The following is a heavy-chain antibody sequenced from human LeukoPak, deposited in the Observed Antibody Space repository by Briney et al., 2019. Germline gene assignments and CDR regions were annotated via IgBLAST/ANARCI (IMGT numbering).Heavy chain of an antibody. CDR2: IYYSGST. J-gene: IGHJ2*01. CDR3: ARAPSWGNWYSDL. V-gene: IGHV4-59*01. D-gene: IGHD6-13*01. CDR1: GGSISSYY. Sequence: SETLSLTCTVSGGSISSYYWNWIRQPPGKGLEWIGYIYYSGSTHYNPSLKSRVTISVDTSKNQFSLKLSSVTAADTAVYYCARAPSWGNWYSDLWGRGTLVTVSS.